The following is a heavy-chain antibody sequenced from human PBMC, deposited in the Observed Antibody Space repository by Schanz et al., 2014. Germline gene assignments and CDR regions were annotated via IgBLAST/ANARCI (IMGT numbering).Heavy chain of an antibody. CDR2: IKSKTDGGTT. V-gene: IGHV3-15*01. J-gene: IGHJ4*02. Sequence: EVQLVESGGGLVKPGGSLRLSCAASGFTFSNTWMNWVRQTPGKGLEWIGRIKSKTDGGTTDYAAPVKGGFTISRDDSKNTLFLQMNSLKTEDTAVYYCTTYCDGGCAIDNWGQGALVTVSS. CDR1: GFTFSNTW. D-gene: IGHD6-19*01. CDR3: TTYCDGGCAIDN.